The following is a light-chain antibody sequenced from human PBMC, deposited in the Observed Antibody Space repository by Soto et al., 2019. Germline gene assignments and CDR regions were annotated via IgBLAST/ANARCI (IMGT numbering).Light chain of an antibody. V-gene: IGKV1-5*03. CDR3: QKYNSYS. CDR1: QTISSW. CDR2: KAS. Sequence: DIQMTQSPSTLSVSVLDIVTITCRASQTISSWLAWYQQKPGKAPKLLIYKASTLKSGVPSRFSGSGSGTDFTLTISSLKPDDFATYYCQKYNSYSFGQGTKVDIK. J-gene: IGKJ1*01.